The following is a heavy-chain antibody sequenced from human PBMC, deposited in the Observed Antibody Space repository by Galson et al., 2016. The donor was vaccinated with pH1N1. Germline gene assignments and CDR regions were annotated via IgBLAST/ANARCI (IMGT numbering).Heavy chain of an antibody. J-gene: IGHJ4*02. CDR3: ARSIAGRDSY. CDR2: ISSYGGSP. D-gene: IGHD6-6*01. V-gene: IGHV3-64*04. Sequence: SLRLSCAASGFTFSNHAMHWVRQAPGKGLEYVAGISSYGGSPQYANSVKDRFIISRVNTKNTLYLQMNSLRAEDTAVYYCARSIAGRDSYWGQGTLVTVSS. CDR1: GFTFSNHA.